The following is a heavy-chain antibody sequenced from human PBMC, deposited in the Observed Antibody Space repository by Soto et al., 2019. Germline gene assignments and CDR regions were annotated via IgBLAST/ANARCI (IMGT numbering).Heavy chain of an antibody. CDR1: GFSFGSYA. CDR3: VKVGSGSYFGKPFYFDY. Sequence: PGGSLRLSCAGSGFSFGSYALSWVRQAPGKGLEWVSSISPNGANTDYVVSVKGRFAISRDNSRNTLYLHMNSLRAEDTAVYFCVKVGSGSYFGKPFYFDYWGQGTLVTVSS. CDR2: ISPNGANT. J-gene: IGHJ4*02. D-gene: IGHD1-26*01. V-gene: IGHV3-23*01.